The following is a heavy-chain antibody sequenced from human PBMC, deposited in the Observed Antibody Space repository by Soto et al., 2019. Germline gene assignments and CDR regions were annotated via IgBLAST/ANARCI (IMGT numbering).Heavy chain of an antibody. CDR2: ISGSGGST. J-gene: IGHJ3*02. CDR1: GFTFSSFA. CDR3: ANYCSSTSCYRDRDAFDI. Sequence: SGGSLRLSCAASGFTFSSFAMSWVRQAPGKGLDWVSAISGSGGSTYSADSVKGRFTISRDNSKNTLYLQMNSLRAEDTAVYYCANYCSSTSCYRDRDAFDIWGQGTMVTVSS. V-gene: IGHV3-23*01. D-gene: IGHD2-2*02.